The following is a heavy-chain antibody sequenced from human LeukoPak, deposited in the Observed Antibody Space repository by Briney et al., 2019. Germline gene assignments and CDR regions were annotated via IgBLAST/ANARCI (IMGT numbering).Heavy chain of an antibody. CDR2: MNPNSGNT. CDR1: GYTFTSYD. J-gene: IGHJ3*02. D-gene: IGHD3-3*01. Sequence: ASVKVSCKASGYTFTSYDINWVRQATGQGLEWMGWMNPNSGNTGYAQKFQGRVTMTRNTSISTAYMELSSLRSEDTAVYYCARSPTYYDFGSGYYRDAFDIWGQGTMVTVSS. CDR3: ARSPTYYDFGSGYYRDAFDI. V-gene: IGHV1-8*01.